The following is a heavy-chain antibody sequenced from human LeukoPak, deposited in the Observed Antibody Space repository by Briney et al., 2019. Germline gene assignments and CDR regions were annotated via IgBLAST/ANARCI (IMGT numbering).Heavy chain of an antibody. Sequence: GGSLRLSCAASEFNFSYYATHWVRQAPGKGLEWVALISYDGSDKYYADSVKGRFTISRDSSRNTLYLQMNSLRPDDTAVYYCATERGRFLEWLLYNWGQGTLVTVSS. D-gene: IGHD3-3*01. V-gene: IGHV3-30*04. J-gene: IGHJ4*02. CDR1: EFNFSYYA. CDR3: ATERGRFLEWLLYN. CDR2: ISYDGSDK.